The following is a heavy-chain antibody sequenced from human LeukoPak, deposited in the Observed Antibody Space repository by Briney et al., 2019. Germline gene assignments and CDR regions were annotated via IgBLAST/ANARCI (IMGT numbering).Heavy chain of an antibody. V-gene: IGHV3-48*03. CDR1: GFTFSSYE. J-gene: IGHJ4*02. CDR3: ARDLDYYGSGSSDYYFDY. Sequence: GESLKISCAASGFTFSSYEMNWVRQAPGKGLEWVSYISSSGSTIYYADSVKGRFTISRDNAKNSLYLQMNSLRAEDTAVYCCARDLDYYGSGSSDYYFDYWGRGTLVTVSS. CDR2: ISSSGSTI. D-gene: IGHD3-10*01.